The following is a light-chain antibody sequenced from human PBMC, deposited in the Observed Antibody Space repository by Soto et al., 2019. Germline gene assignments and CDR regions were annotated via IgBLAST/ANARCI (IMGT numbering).Light chain of an antibody. CDR1: QSISSW. V-gene: IGKV1-5*01. CDR3: QQYNSYSLT. J-gene: IGKJ4*01. Sequence: DIQMTQSPSTLSASVGDRVTITCRARQSISSWLAWYQQKPGKAPKVLIYGASKLESGVPSRFSGSGSGLEFTLTISSLQPDDFATYYCQQYNSYSLTFGGGTKVEIK. CDR2: GAS.